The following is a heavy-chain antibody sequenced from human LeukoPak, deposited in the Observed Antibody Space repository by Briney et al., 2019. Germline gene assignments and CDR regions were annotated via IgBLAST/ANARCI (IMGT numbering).Heavy chain of an antibody. CDR3: ARGTTYYDILTGYLQGYGMDV. D-gene: IGHD3-9*01. J-gene: IGHJ6*02. V-gene: IGHV1-8*01. CDR1: GYTFTSYD. Sequence: ASVKVSCKASGYTFTSYDINWVRQATGQGLEWMGWMNPNSGNTGYAQKFQGRVTMTRNTSISTAYMELSSLRSEDTAVYYCARGTTYYDILTGYLQGYGMDVWGQGTTVTVSS. CDR2: MNPNSGNT.